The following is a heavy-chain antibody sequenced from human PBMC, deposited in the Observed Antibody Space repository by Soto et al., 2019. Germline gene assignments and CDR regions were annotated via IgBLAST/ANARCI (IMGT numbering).Heavy chain of an antibody. CDR1: GGSISSGDYY. V-gene: IGHV4-30-4*01. J-gene: IGHJ4*02. Sequence: QVQLQESGPGLVKPSQTLSLTCTVSGGSISSGDYYWSWIRQPPGKGLEWIGYIYYSGSTYYNPSLKSRVTISVDTSKNQLSLKLSSVTAADTAVDYCARNVDCSGGSCYVDTSNFDYWGPGTLVTDSS. CDR2: IYYSGST. CDR3: ARNVDCSGGSCYVDTSNFDY. D-gene: IGHD2-15*01.